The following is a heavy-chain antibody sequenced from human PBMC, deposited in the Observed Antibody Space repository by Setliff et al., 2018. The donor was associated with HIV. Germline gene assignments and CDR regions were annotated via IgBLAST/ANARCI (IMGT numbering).Heavy chain of an antibody. CDR1: GGSTSSHY. CDR3: ARHSPNVGVRGDAFDI. D-gene: IGHD2-8*01. J-gene: IGHJ3*02. V-gene: IGHV4-59*08. Sequence: PSETLSLTCTVSGGSTSSHYWIWIRQPPGKGLEWIGYIHYSGATNYNPSLKSRVTISLDTSRTQCSLRLSSVTAADTAVYYCARHSPNVGVRGDAFDIWGQGTVVTVSS. CDR2: IHYSGAT.